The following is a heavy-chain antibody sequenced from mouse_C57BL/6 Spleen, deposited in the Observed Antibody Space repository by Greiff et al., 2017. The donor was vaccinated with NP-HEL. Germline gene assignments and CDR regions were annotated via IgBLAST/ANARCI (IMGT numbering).Heavy chain of an antibody. Sequence: VQLQQSGAELVKPGASVKLSCTASGFNITDYYMHWVKQRTEQGLEWIGRIYPEDGETKYAPQFPGKATITADTSSNTAYLQLSSLASEDTAVYYSARSWESSFDYWGQGTTLTVSS. D-gene: IGHD4-1*01. CDR3: ARSWESSFDY. J-gene: IGHJ2*01. CDR1: GFNITDYY. V-gene: IGHV14-2*01. CDR2: IYPEDGET.